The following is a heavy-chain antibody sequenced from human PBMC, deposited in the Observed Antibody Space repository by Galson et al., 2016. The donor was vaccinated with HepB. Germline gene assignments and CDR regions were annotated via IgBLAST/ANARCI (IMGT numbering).Heavy chain of an antibody. CDR1: GFTFSTQS. D-gene: IGHD2-15*01. CDR2: ISYSSSYI. J-gene: IGHJ3*02. CDR3: ARDGGSNAPFDM. Sequence: SLRLSCAASGFTFSTQSMNWVRQAPGKGLEWVSYISYSSSYIDYADSVKGRFTISRDNAKNSLYLQMNSLRDEDTAVYYCARDGGSNAPFDMWGQGTMVTVSS. V-gene: IGHV3-48*02.